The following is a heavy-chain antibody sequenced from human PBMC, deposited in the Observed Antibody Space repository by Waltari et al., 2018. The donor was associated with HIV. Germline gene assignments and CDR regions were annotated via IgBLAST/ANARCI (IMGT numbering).Heavy chain of an antibody. V-gene: IGHV4-31*03. J-gene: IGHJ6*02. CDR2: IYYSGST. CDR1: GGSISSGGYS. CDR3: ARAPTISGLLSDYYYAMDV. Sequence: QVQLQESGPGLVKPSQTLSLTCTVAGGSISSGGYSWRWIRQHPGKGLEWIGYIYYSGSTYYNPSLKSRITISVDTSKNQFSLKLSSVTAADTAVYYCARAPTISGLLSDYYYAMDVWGQGTTVTVSS. D-gene: IGHD3-22*01.